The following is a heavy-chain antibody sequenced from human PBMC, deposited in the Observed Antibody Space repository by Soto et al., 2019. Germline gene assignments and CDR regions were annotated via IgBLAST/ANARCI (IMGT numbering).Heavy chain of an antibody. J-gene: IGHJ4*02. CDR1: GFTFRNYW. V-gene: IGHV3-7*01. CDR2: IKQDGSER. CDR3: VRENYFDY. Sequence: EEPLVESGGDLVQPGGSLRLSCAGSGFTFRNYWMGWVRQAPGKRLEWVANIKQDGSERSYADSVKGRFTISRDNAKNSLYLQMNSLGADDTAVYYCVRENYFDYWGQGTLVTVSS.